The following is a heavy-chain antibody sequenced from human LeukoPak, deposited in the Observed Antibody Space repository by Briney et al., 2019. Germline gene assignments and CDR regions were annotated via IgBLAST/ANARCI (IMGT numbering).Heavy chain of an antibody. V-gene: IGHV1-18*01. CDR3: ARDNIVVVAADSPRFDY. D-gene: IGHD2-15*01. Sequence: ASVKVSCKASGYTFTSYGISWVRQAPGQGLEWMGWISAYNGNTNYAQKLQGRVTMTTDTSTSTAYMELRSLRSDDTAVYYCARDNIVVVAADSPRFDYWGQGTLVTVSA. CDR2: ISAYNGNT. J-gene: IGHJ4*02. CDR1: GYTFTSYG.